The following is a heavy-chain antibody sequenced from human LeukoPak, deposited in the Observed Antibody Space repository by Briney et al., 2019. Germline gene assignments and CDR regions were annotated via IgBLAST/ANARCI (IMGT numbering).Heavy chain of an antibody. V-gene: IGHV4-34*01. D-gene: IGHD2-15*01. CDR2: INHSGST. CDR3: ARRPKRVVAATPRAFDI. J-gene: IGHJ3*02. Sequence: SETLSLTCAVYGGSFSGYYWSWIRQPPGKGLEWIGEINHSGSTSYNPSLKSRVTISVDTSKNQFSLKLSSVTAAGTAVYYCARRPKRVVAATPRAFDIWGQGTMVTVSS. CDR1: GGSFSGYY.